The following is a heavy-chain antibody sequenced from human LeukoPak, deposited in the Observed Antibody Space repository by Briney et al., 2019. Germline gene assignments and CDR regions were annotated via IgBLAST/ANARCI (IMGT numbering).Heavy chain of an antibody. CDR1: GGSISSDDYY. CDR2: ISHIGST. Sequence: SETLSLTCTVSGGSISSDDYYWSWIRQLPGKGLEWIGYISHIGSTYYNPSLKSPVSISIDTSKNQFSLKVISVTAADTAVYYCARFILTGYSLDYWGQGTLVIVSS. J-gene: IGHJ4*02. D-gene: IGHD3-9*01. V-gene: IGHV4-31*01. CDR3: ARFILTGYSLDY.